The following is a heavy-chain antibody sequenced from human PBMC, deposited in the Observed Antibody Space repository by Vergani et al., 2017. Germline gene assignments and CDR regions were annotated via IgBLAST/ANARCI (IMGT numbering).Heavy chain of an antibody. CDR2: IDHSGTT. D-gene: IGHD2-21*01. CDR3: ATLLTAGIDY. CDR1: GYSISSGYS. J-gene: IGHJ4*02. V-gene: IGHV4-38-2*01. Sequence: QVQLQESGPGLVKPSETLSLTCGVSGYSISSGYSWGWIRQPPRKGLEWIGSIDHSGTTSYNASLKSRVTISVDTSKNQFSLQLRSVTAADTAVYYCATLLTAGIDYWGQGTLVTVSS.